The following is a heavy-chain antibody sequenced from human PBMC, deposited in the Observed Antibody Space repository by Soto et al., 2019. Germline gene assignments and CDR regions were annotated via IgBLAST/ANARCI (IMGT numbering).Heavy chain of an antibody. D-gene: IGHD6-19*01. V-gene: IGHV6-1*01. CDR1: GDSLSSNSAI. CDR2: TYYTSKWYN. Sequence: QATLQQSGPGLVKPSQTLSLTCAIFGDSLSSNSAIWNWFRQSPSRGLEWLGRTYYTSKWYNDYAVSVKSRISINPATSKNQVSLQLNSVTPEDTAVYYCARVYSSGWSFYYGTDVWGQGTTVTVSS. J-gene: IGHJ6*02. CDR3: ARVYSSGWSFYYGTDV.